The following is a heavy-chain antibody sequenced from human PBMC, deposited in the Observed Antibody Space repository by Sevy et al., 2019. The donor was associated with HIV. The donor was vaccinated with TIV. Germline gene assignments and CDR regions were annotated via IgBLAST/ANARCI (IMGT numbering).Heavy chain of an antibody. CDR3: ARDSGNYPYYFDY. J-gene: IGHJ4*01. Sequence: SETVSLTWTVSGGSISGGNYFWSWIRQSPGQGLEWIGYIHYSGTTNYNPSLKSRVTISVDTSKNQFSLKLRSVTAADTAVYYCARDSGNYPYYFDYWGQGTLVTVSS. D-gene: IGHD1-26*01. CDR1: GGSISGGNYF. V-gene: IGHV4-61*01. CDR2: IHYSGTT.